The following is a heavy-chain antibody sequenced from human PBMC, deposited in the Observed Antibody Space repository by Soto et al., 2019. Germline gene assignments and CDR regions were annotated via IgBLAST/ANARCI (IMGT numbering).Heavy chain of an antibody. V-gene: IGHV4-59*08. J-gene: IGHJ4*02. Sequence: SETLSLTCTVSGGSISHYYWSWIRQPPGKGLEWIGYVYYTGSTNYNPSLMSRVTISLDTSKNQFSLKLIPVTAADTGVYYCACQHYYHSTGYYVGYWGQGTLVTVSS. CDR3: ACQHYYHSTGYYVGY. CDR2: VYYTGST. D-gene: IGHD3-22*01. CDR1: GGSISHYY.